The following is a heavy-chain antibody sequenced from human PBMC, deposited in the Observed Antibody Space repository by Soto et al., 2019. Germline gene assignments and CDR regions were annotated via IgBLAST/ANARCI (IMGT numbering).Heavy chain of an antibody. CDR3: ARVVVVPAAIDYYYYMEV. V-gene: IGHV1-46*03. J-gene: IGHJ6*03. Sequence: ASVKVSCKASGYTFTSYYMHWVRQAPGQGLEWMGIINPSGGSTSYAQKFQGRVTMTRDTSTSTVYMELSSLRSEDTAVYYCARVVVVPAAIDYYYYMEVWGKGTTVTVSS. CDR2: INPSGGST. CDR1: GYTFTSYY. D-gene: IGHD2-2*02.